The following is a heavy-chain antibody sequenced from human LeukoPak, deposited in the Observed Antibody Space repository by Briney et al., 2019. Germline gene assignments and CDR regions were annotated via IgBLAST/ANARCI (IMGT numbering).Heavy chain of an antibody. J-gene: IGHJ5*02. CDR3: ARQSSGSSSWYSYTSWFDP. V-gene: IGHV4-38-2*02. CDR1: GYSISSGYY. CDR2: IYYSGST. D-gene: IGHD6-13*01. Sequence: PSETLSLTCTVSGYSISSGYYWGWIRQPPGKGLEWIGSIYYSGSTYYNPSLKSRVTISVDTSKNQFSLKLSSVTAADTAVYYCARQSSGSSSWYSYTSWFDPWGQGTLVTVSS.